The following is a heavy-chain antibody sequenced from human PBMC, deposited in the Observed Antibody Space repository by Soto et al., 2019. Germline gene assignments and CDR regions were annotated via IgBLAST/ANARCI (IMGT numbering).Heavy chain of an antibody. Sequence: ASVKVSSKASGYTLTIYAMHWVRQAPGQRLEWMGWINAGNGNTKYSQKFQGRVTITRDTSASTAYMELSSLRSEDTAVYYCARLAARNYAHYYYYMDVWGKGTTVTVSS. V-gene: IGHV1-3*01. J-gene: IGHJ6*03. CDR1: GYTLTIYA. CDR2: INAGNGNT. CDR3: ARLAARNYAHYYYYMDV. D-gene: IGHD6-6*01.